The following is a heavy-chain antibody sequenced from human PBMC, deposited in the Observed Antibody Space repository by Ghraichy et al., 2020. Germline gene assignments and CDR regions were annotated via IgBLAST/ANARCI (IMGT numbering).Heavy chain of an antibody. V-gene: IGHV1-18*01. Sequence: ASVKVSCKASGYTFTSYGISWVRQAPGQGLEWMGWISAYNGNTNYAQKLQGRVTMTTDTSTSTAYMELRSLRSDDTAVYYCASFPLLYYYDSSGYFVLDYWGQGTLVTVSS. CDR1: GYTFTSYG. D-gene: IGHD3-22*01. CDR2: ISAYNGNT. CDR3: ASFPLLYYYDSSGYFVLDY. J-gene: IGHJ4*02.